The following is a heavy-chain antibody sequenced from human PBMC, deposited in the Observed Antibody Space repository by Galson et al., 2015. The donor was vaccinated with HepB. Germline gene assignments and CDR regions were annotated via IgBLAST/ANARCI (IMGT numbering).Heavy chain of an antibody. D-gene: IGHD1-26*01. CDR2: ISGSGDRT. V-gene: IGHV3-23*01. CDR1: GFTFSSYA. Sequence: SLRLSCAAPGFTFSSYAMDWVRQAPGKGLEWVSTISGSGDRTYYTDSVKGRFTISRDNSENTLYLQMNGLRAEDTAVYYCTKRPGGNGSYYGEFDSWGQGTLVTVSS. J-gene: IGHJ4*02. CDR3: TKRPGGNGSYYGEFDS.